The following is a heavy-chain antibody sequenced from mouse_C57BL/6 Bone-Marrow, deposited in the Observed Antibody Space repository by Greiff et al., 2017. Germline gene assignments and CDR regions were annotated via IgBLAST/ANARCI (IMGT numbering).Heavy chain of an antibody. D-gene: IGHD1-1*01. J-gene: IGHJ4*01. CDR1: GYTFTSYW. CDR3: ARNLDWDYGSSYVAMDY. CDR2: LDPSDSYT. V-gene: IGHV1-69*01. Sequence: VQLQQSGAELVMPGASVKLSCKASGYTFTSYWMHWVKQRPGQGLEWIGELDPSDSYTNYNQKFKGKSTLTADKSSSPAYMQLSSLPSEDSADYYCARNLDWDYGSSYVAMDYWGQGTSVTVSS.